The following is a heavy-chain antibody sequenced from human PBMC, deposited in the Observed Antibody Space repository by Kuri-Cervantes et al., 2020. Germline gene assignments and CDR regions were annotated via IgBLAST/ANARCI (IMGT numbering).Heavy chain of an antibody. Sequence: SETLSLTCTVSGGSISSYYWSWIRQPPGKGLEWIGYIYCSGSTNYNPSLKSRVTISVDTSKNQFSLKLSSVTAADTAVYYCARARSYEYYYDSSGYLKTRSYYFDYWGQGTLVTVSS. D-gene: IGHD3-22*01. CDR2: IYCSGST. J-gene: IGHJ4*02. CDR3: ARARSYEYYYDSSGYLKTRSYYFDY. CDR1: GGSISSYY. V-gene: IGHV4-59*01.